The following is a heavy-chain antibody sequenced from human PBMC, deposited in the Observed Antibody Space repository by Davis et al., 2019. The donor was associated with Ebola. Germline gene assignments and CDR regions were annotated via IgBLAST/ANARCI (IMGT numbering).Heavy chain of an antibody. CDR1: GGSFSGYY. J-gene: IGHJ6*04. CDR3: ARESYVLRFTDV. V-gene: IGHV4-34*01. Sequence: SETLSLTCAVYGGSFSGYYWSWIRQPPGKGLEWIGEINHSGSTNYNPSLMSRVTMSADTSKNQFSLRLRSVTAADTAVYYCARESYVLRFTDVWGKGTTVTVSS. D-gene: IGHD3-3*01. CDR2: INHSGST.